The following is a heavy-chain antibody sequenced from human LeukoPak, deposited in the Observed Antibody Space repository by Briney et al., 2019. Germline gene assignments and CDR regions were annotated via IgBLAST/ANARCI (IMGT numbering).Heavy chain of an antibody. D-gene: IGHD1-26*01. J-gene: IGHJ4*02. CDR3: AKGVGATLDY. V-gene: IGHV3-30*18. CDR1: GFTFSSYG. CDR2: ISYDGSNK. Sequence: GGSLRLSCAASGFTFSSYGMHWVRQAPGKGLEWVAVISYDGSNKYYADSVKGRFTISRDNSKNTLYLQMNSLRAEDTAVYYCAKGVGATLDYWGQGTLGTVSS.